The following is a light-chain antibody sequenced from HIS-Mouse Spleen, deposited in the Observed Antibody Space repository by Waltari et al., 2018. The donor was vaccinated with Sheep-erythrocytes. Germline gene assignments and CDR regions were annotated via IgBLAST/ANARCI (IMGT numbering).Light chain of an antibody. CDR1: QSVSSY. V-gene: IGKV3-11*01. CDR3: QQRRNWPQPWT. CDR2: GAS. J-gene: IGKJ1*01. Sequence: EIVLTQSPATLSLSPGERATLSCRASQSVSSYVAWYQQKPGQAPRLLLYGASNRATGIPARFSGSGSGTDFTLTISSLEPEDFAVYYCQQRRNWPQPWTFGQGTKVEIK.